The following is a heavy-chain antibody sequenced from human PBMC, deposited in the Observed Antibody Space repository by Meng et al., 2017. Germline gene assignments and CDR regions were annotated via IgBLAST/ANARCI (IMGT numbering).Heavy chain of an antibody. CDR1: GFTFSSYW. CDR3: ARDVGRSGWYGFDP. Sequence: EVQLVGSGGGLVQPGGSLRLSCAASGFTFSSYWMHWVRQAPGKGLVWVSRINSDGSSTSYADSMKGQFTISRDNAKNSLYLQMNSLRAEDTAVYYCARDVGRSGWYGFDPWGQGTLVTVSS. J-gene: IGHJ5*02. D-gene: IGHD6-19*01. V-gene: IGHV3/OR16-13*01. CDR2: INSDGSST.